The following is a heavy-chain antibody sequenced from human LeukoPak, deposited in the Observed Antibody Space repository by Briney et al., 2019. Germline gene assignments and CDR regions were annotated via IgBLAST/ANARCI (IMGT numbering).Heavy chain of an antibody. CDR2: ISWNSGSI. CDR3: AKGSSLRFGESPFDY. Sequence: GRSLRLSCAASGFTFDDYAMHWVRQAPGKGLEWVSGISWNSGSIGYADSVKGRFTISRDNAKNSLYLQMNGLRAEDTALYYCAKGSSLRFGESPFDYWGQGTLVTVSS. V-gene: IGHV3-9*01. CDR1: GFTFDDYA. D-gene: IGHD3-10*01. J-gene: IGHJ4*02.